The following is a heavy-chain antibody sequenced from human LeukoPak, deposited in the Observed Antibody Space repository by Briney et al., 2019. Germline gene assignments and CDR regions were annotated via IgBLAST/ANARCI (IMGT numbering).Heavy chain of an antibody. Sequence: ASVKVSCKASGYTFTGYYMHWVRQAPGQGLEWMGWINPNSGGTNYAQKFQGRVTMTRDTSISTAYVELSRLRSDDTAVYYCARDGYCTNGVCYIFDYWGQGTLVTVSS. CDR2: INPNSGGT. D-gene: IGHD2-8*01. CDR3: ARDGYCTNGVCYIFDY. J-gene: IGHJ4*02. CDR1: GYTFTGYY. V-gene: IGHV1-2*02.